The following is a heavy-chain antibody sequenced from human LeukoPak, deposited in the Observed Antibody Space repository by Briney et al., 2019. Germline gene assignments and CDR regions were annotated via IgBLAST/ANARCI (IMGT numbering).Heavy chain of an antibody. D-gene: IGHD6-13*01. CDR1: GFTFSSYA. CDR2: ISGSGGST. V-gene: IGHV3-23*01. Sequence: PGGSLRLSCAASGFTFSSYAMSWVRQAPGKGLEWVSAISGSGGSTYYADSVKGRFTISRDNSKNTLYLQMNSLRAEDTAVYYCAKGGSRIAAAGTTGDYWGQGTLVTVSS. J-gene: IGHJ4*02. CDR3: AKGGSRIAAAGTTGDY.